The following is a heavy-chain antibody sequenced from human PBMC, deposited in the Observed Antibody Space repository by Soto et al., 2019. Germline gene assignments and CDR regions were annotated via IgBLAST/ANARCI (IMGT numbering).Heavy chain of an antibody. Sequence: SGGSLRLSCAVSGFTFSGSAMHWVRQAPGMGLEGVAVISYDGSNKYYVDSVKGRFTISRDNSKNTLYLQMNSLRAEDTAVYYCATYYGDLNPYYFDYWGQGTLVTV. D-gene: IGHD4-17*01. J-gene: IGHJ4*02. V-gene: IGHV3-30*03. CDR1: GFTFSGSA. CDR2: ISYDGSNK. CDR3: ATYYGDLNPYYFDY.